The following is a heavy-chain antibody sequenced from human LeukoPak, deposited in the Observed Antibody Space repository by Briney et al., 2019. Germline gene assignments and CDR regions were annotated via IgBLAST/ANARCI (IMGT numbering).Heavy chain of an antibody. CDR2: IYYSGST. CDR1: GGSISSSSYY. V-gene: IGHV4-39*07. CDR3: ARDLPYSSSAPHLFQH. D-gene: IGHD6-6*01. Sequence: SETLSLTCTVSGGSISSSSYYWGWIRQPPGKGLEWIGSIYYSGSTYYNPSLKSRVTISIDTSKNQFSLKLTSVTAADTAVYYCARDLPYSSSAPHLFQHWGQGTLVTVSS. J-gene: IGHJ1*01.